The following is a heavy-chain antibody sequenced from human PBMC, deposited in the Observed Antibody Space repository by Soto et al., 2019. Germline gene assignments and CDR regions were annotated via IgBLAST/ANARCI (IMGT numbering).Heavy chain of an antibody. V-gene: IGHV4-38-2*02. J-gene: IGHJ5*02. Sequence: SETLSPTCAVSGYSISSGYYWGWIRQPPGKGLEWIGSIYHSGSTYYNPSLKSRVTISVDTSKNKFSLKLSSVTAADTAVYYCARDTLGAARIYTWFDPWGQGTLVTVSS. D-gene: IGHD6-6*01. CDR3: ARDTLGAARIYTWFDP. CDR1: GYSISSGYY. CDR2: IYHSGST.